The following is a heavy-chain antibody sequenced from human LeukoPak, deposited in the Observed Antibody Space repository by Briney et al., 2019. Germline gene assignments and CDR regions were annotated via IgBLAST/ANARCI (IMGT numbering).Heavy chain of an antibody. V-gene: IGHV4-4*07. J-gene: IGHJ4*02. CDR1: GGSISSYY. CDR2: IYTSGTT. Sequence: KPSETLSLTCTVSGGSISSYYWSWIRQPAGKGLEWIGRIYTSGTTHYNPSLKSRVTMSVDTSKNQFSLKLSSVTAADTAVYYCARGNYDILPGYFYHFDYWGQGILVTVSS. D-gene: IGHD3-9*01. CDR3: ARGNYDILPGYFYHFDY.